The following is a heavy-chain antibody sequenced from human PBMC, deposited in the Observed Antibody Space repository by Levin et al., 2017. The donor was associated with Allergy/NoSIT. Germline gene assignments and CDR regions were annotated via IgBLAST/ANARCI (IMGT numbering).Heavy chain of an antibody. J-gene: IGHJ6*02. Sequence: PGGSLRLSCVASGFTFSTYSMSWVRQAPGKGLEWVASISRMSRYLYYADSVKGRFTISRDDAKNSLYLQMNSLTPEDTAIYYCARDEVDYFGSGSAANGMDVWGQGTTVSVSS. V-gene: IGHV3-21*01. CDR2: ISRMSRYL. CDR3: ARDEVDYFGSGSAANGMDV. CDR1: GFTFSTYS. D-gene: IGHD3-10*01.